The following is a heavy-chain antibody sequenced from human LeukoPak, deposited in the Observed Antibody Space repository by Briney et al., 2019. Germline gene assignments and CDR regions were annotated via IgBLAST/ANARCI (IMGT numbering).Heavy chain of an antibody. J-gene: IGHJ3*02. CDR3: ARDRRIAVAGTYDAFDI. V-gene: IGHV1-2*06. CDR1: GYTFTGYY. Sequence: ASVKVSCKASGYTFTGYYMHWVRQAPGQGLEWMGRTNPNSGGTNYAQKFQGRVTMTRDTSISTAYMELSRLRSDDTAVYYCARDRRIAVAGTYDAFDIWGQGTMVTVSS. CDR2: TNPNSGGT. D-gene: IGHD6-19*01.